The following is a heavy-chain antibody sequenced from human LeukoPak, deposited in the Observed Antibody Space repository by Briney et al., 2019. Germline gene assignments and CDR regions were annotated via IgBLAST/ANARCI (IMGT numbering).Heavy chain of an antibody. CDR3: ARALTTLTYEGY. CDR1: GFTFSSYT. V-gene: IGHV3-21*01. CDR2: ISGSNGYI. Sequence: GGSLRLSCAASGFTFSSYTMHWIRQAPGKGLEWVSSISGSNGYIFYADSVKGRFTVSRDNAKDSLYLQMNSLRAEDTAVYYCARALTTLTYEGYWGQGTLVTVSS. J-gene: IGHJ4*02. D-gene: IGHD1-1*01.